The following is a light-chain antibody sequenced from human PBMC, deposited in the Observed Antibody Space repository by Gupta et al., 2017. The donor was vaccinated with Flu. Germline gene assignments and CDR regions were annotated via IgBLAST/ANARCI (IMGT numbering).Light chain of an antibody. J-gene: IGKJ3*01. V-gene: IGKV3-20*01. CDR1: ESMLSSY. CDR2: GGS. CDR3: QQYTSSPGLFT. Sequence: LSLSPGERATLSCRASESMLSSYLAWYQQKPGQAPRLLIYGGSSRATGTPDRFTGSGSGTDFTLTISRREPEDFAVYYCQQYTSSPGLFTFGPGTTVDIK.